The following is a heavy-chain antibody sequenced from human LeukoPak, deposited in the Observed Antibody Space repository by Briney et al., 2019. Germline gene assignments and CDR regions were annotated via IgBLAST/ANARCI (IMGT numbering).Heavy chain of an antibody. V-gene: IGHV4-59*08. J-gene: IGHJ4*02. D-gene: IGHD3-22*01. CDR2: MYYNWCT. CDR1: GGPFRGYY. Sequence: SHTLALTYAFYGGPFRGYYWSWIRQPRGKGLEGIGYMYYNWCTNYNPYLQSRIPIALEPTKNHIPLELGAVNAADTAVYYCARILYYYDSSGTREVWGQGTLVTVSS. CDR3: ARILYYYDSSGTREV.